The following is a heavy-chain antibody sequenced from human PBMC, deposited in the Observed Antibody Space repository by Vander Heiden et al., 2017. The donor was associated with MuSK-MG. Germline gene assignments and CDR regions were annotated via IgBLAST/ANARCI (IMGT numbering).Heavy chain of an antibody. CDR3: ARREGVTFDY. D-gene: IGHD2-21*02. V-gene: IGHV5-51*01. CDR2: IYPRDSDT. J-gene: IGHJ4*02. Sequence: EVQLVQSGAAVKKPGESLKISWQVSGYPFQNYWLAWVRQMPGKGLEWMAIIYPRDSDTTYNPSFQGHVTVSVDRSISTAYLQWSSLQASDSAVYFCARREGVTFDYWGQGTLVAVSS. CDR1: GYPFQNYW.